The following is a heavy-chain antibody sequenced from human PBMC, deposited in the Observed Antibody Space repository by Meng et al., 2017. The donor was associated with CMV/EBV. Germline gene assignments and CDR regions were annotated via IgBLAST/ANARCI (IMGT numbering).Heavy chain of an antibody. CDR3: ARRGRITMVRGVRYYYGMDV. D-gene: IGHD3-10*01. CDR1: GGSFSGYY. J-gene: IGHJ6*02. Sequence: GSLRLSCAVSGGSFSGYYWSWIRQPPGKGLEWIGEINHSGSTNYNPSLKSRVTISVDTSKNQFSLKLSSVTAADTAVYYCARRGRITMVRGVRYYYGMDVWGQGTTVTVSS. V-gene: IGHV4-34*01. CDR2: INHSGST.